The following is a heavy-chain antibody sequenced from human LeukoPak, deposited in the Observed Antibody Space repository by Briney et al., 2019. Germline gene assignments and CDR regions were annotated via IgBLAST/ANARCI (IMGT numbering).Heavy chain of an antibody. J-gene: IGHJ6*03. CDR2: MNPNSGNT. CDR1: GYTFTSYD. D-gene: IGHD2-15*01. Sequence: VSVKVSCKASGYTFTSYDINWVRQATGQGLEWMGWMNPNSGNTGYAQKFQGRVTMTRNTSISTAYMELSSLRSEDTAVYYCARVRVEYYYYYMDVWGKGTTVTVSS. V-gene: IGHV1-8*01. CDR3: ARVRVEYYYYYMDV.